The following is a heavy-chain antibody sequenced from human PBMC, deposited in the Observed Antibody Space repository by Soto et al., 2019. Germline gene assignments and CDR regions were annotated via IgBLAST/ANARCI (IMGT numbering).Heavy chain of an antibody. CDR2: INAGNGNT. J-gene: IGHJ6*02. Sequence: ASVKVSCKASGYTFTSYAMHWVRQAPGQRLEWMGWINAGNGNTKYSQKFQGRVTITRDTSASTAYMELSSLRSEDTAVYYCARGGVVVVPAAIYYYYGMDVWGQGTTVTVSS. D-gene: IGHD2-2*01. V-gene: IGHV1-3*01. CDR3: ARGGVVVVPAAIYYYYGMDV. CDR1: GYTFTSYA.